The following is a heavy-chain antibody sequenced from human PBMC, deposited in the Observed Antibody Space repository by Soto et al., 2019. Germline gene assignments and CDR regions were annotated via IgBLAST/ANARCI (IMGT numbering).Heavy chain of an antibody. CDR2: FKSKTDGGTT. Sequence: SLRLSCVASGFTFNNAWMSWVRQAPGKGLEWVGRFKSKTDGGTTEYAAPMKGRFTISRDDSKNTVYLQMDSLTTEDTAVYYCTTDLSTVPGYFDYWGQGTLVTVSS. J-gene: IGHJ4*02. V-gene: IGHV3-15*01. D-gene: IGHD4-17*01. CDR3: TTDLSTVPGYFDY. CDR1: GFTFNNAW.